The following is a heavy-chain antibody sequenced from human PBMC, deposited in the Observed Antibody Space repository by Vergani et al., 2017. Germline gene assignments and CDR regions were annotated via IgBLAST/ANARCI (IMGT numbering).Heavy chain of an antibody. CDR2: ISSSSGYI. J-gene: IGHJ4*02. Sequence: RLVQSGGGLAHPGGSLRLSCAASGFNFSSYSMNWVRQAPGKGLEWVSSISSSSGYIYYADSVKGRFTISRDNAKNSLYLQMNSLRAEDTAVYYCARDLYSSSWINTDYWGQGTLVTVSS. CDR3: ARDLYSSSWINTDY. V-gene: IGHV3-21*02. CDR1: GFNFSSYS. D-gene: IGHD6-13*01.